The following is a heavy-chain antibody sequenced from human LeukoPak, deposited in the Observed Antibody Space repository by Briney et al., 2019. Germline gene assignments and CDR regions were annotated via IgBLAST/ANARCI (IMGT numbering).Heavy chain of an antibody. Sequence: GGSLRLSCAASGFTFSSYSMNWVRQAPGKGLEWVSSISSSSTYIYYADSVKGRFTISRDNAKNSLYLQMNSLRAEDTAVYYCARWDVYYGSSGYHFDYWGQGTLVTVSS. V-gene: IGHV3-21*01. J-gene: IGHJ4*02. CDR3: ARWDVYYGSSGYHFDY. CDR1: GFTFSSYS. D-gene: IGHD3-22*01. CDR2: ISSSSTYI.